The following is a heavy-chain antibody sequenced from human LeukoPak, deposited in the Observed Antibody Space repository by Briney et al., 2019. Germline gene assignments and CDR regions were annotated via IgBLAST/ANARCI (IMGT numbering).Heavy chain of an antibody. CDR3: ARDRHYDFWSGYYPFSYYYYYYMDV. D-gene: IGHD3-3*01. CDR1: GFTLSSYG. CDR2: ISYDGSNK. Sequence: GGSLRLSCAASGFTLSSYGMHWVRQAPGKGLEWVAVISYDGSNKYYADSVKGRFTISRDNAKNSLYLQMNSLRAEDTAVYYCARDRHYDFWSGYYPFSYYYYYYMDVWGKGTTVTVSS. V-gene: IGHV3-30*03. J-gene: IGHJ6*03.